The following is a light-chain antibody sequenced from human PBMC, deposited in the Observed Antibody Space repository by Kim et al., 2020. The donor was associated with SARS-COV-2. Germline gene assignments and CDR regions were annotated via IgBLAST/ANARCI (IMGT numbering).Light chain of an antibody. Sequence: EIVLTQSPGTLSLSLGQRATLSCRASQSVSSGNLAWYQQKPGQAPRLLIYGASSRATGIPDRFSGGGSWTDFTLTINRLEPEDFAVYYCQQYAGSPYTFGQGTKLEI. V-gene: IGKV3-20*01. CDR1: QSVSSGN. CDR3: QQYAGSPYT. J-gene: IGKJ2*01. CDR2: GAS.